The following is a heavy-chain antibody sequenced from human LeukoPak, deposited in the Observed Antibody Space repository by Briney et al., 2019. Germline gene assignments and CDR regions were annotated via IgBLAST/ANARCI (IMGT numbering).Heavy chain of an antibody. V-gene: IGHV3-73*01. CDR2: IRSKANSYAT. D-gene: IGHD1-14*01. CDR1: GFTFSGSA. CDR3: TRLLQTVDY. J-gene: IGHJ4*02. Sequence: PGGSLRLSCAASGFTFSGSAMHWVRQASGKGLEWVGRIRSKANSYATAYAASVKGRFTISRDDSKNTAYLQMNSLKTEDTAVYYCTRLLQTVDYWGQGTLVTVSS.